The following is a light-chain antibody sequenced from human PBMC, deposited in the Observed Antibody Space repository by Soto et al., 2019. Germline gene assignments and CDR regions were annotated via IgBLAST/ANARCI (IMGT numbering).Light chain of an antibody. Sequence: QSALTQPASVSGSPGQSITISCTGTSSDVGGYNYVSWYQQYPGKAPKLMIYDVSNRPSGVSNHFSGSKSGNTASLTISGLQAEDEADYYCSSYTISKTLVSGSGTKVTVL. CDR3: SSYTISKTLV. V-gene: IGLV2-14*01. CDR2: DVS. J-gene: IGLJ1*01. CDR1: SSDVGGYNY.